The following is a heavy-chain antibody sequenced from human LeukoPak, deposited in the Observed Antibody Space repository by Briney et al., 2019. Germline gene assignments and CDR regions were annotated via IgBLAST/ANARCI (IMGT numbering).Heavy chain of an antibody. CDR3: AKDRLIVAAYYFDY. D-gene: IGHD3-22*01. CDR1: GFTFSSYA. J-gene: IGHJ4*02. CDR2: ISYDGSNK. V-gene: IGHV3-30*04. Sequence: GGSLRLSCAASGFTFSSYAMHWVRQAPGKGLEWVAVISYDGSNKYYADTVKGRFTISRDNSKNTLYLQMNSLRAEDTAVYYCAKDRLIVAAYYFDYWGQGTLVTVSS.